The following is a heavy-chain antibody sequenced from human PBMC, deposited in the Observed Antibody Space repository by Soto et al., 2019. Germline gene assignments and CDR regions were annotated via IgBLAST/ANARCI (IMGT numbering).Heavy chain of an antibody. Sequence: EVQLLESGGGVVQPGGSLRLSCAASGFTFTNYAMNWVRQAPGKGLEWVSSLTGGGNTYYADSVMGRFTISRDPSESTLFRQMHSLKAEDTAVYYCAKVPWGSSRTGGFDYWGQGTLVTVSS. CDR2: LTGGGNT. CDR3: AKVPWGSSRTGGFDY. J-gene: IGHJ4*02. V-gene: IGHV3-23*01. D-gene: IGHD6-6*01. CDR1: GFTFTNYA.